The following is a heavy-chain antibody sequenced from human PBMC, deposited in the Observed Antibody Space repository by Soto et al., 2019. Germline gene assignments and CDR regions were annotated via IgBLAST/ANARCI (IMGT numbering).Heavy chain of an antibody. CDR2: ISYDGSNK. Sequence: PGGSLRLSCAASGFTFSSYAMHWVRQAPGKGLEWVAVISYDGSNKYYADSVKGRFTISRDNSKNTLYLQMNSLRAEDTAVYYCAREKAFWGSYRSDAFDIWGQGTMVTVSS. J-gene: IGHJ3*02. D-gene: IGHD3-16*02. V-gene: IGHV3-30-3*01. CDR3: AREKAFWGSYRSDAFDI. CDR1: GFTFSSYA.